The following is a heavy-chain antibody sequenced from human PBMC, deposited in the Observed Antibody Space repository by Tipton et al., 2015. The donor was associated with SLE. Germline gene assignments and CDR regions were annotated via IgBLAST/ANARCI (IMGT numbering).Heavy chain of an antibody. J-gene: IGHJ6*03. CDR3: ARGPIEGYYYYYMDV. CDR1: GASISDINYS. Sequence: TLSLTCIVSGASISDINYSWGWGWVRQSPGKGLEWIGTLYYSRRTYYSPSLKSRLTISVDTSKNQFSLKLSSVTAADTAVYYCARGPIEGYYYYYMDVWGRGSTVTVSS. D-gene: IGHD1-26*01. CDR2: LYYSRRT. V-gene: IGHV4-39*07.